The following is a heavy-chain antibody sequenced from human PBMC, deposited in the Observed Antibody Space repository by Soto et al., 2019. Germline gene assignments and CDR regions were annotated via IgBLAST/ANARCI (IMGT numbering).Heavy chain of an antibody. CDR3: ARRPHCSGVICYYGLDN. D-gene: IGHD2-15*01. Sequence: QVQLVQSGAEVKKPGASVKVSCKASGYTFTNSDINWVRQAPGQGLEWMGWMNPDSGHAAHAQKFQGRVTLTTSTSTSTVYMEMRSLGSEDTAVYYCARRPHCSGVICYYGLDNWGQGTLVTVSS. CDR1: GYTFTNSD. CDR2: MNPDSGHA. J-gene: IGHJ4*02. V-gene: IGHV1-8*01.